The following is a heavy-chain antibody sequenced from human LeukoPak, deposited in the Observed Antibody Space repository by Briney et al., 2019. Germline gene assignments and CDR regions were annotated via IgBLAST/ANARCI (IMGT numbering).Heavy chain of an antibody. Sequence: GGSLRLSCAASGFTFSSYSMTWVRQAPGKGLEWVSSISSSSSYIYYADSVKGRFTISRDNAKNSLYLQMNSLRAKDTAVYYCAREGRELYYDFWSGYYTGYYFDYWGQGTLVTVSS. CDR1: GFTFSSYS. V-gene: IGHV3-21*01. CDR3: AREGRELYYDFWSGYYTGYYFDY. D-gene: IGHD3-3*01. CDR2: ISSSSSYI. J-gene: IGHJ4*02.